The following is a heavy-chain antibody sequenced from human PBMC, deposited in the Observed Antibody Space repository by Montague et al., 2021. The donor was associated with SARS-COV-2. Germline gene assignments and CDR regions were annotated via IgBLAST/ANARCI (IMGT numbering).Heavy chain of an antibody. D-gene: IGHD3-22*01. CDR2: INHSGST. Sequence: SETLSLTCAVYGGSFSGYYWSWIRQPPGKGLEWIGEINHSGSTKHNPSLKSRVTISVDTSKNQFSLKLSSVTAADTAVYYCARGTKGVFTYDYDSSGYASDYWGQGTLVTVSS. J-gene: IGHJ4*02. V-gene: IGHV4-34*01. CDR1: GGSFSGYY. CDR3: ARGTKGVFTYDYDSSGYASDY.